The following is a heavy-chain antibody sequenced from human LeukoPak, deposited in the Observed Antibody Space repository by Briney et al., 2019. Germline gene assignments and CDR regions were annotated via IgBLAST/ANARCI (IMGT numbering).Heavy chain of an antibody. J-gene: IGHJ3*02. CDR3: AKVVAAAGTRGAFDI. CDR1: GFTFTSYG. CDR2: ISGSGGST. D-gene: IGHD6-13*01. Sequence: GGSLRLSCAASGFTFTSYGMSWVRQSPGKGLDWVSAISGSGGSTYYADSVKGRFTISRDNSKNTLYLQMNSLRAEDTAVYYCAKVVAAAGTRGAFDIWGQGTMVTVSS. V-gene: IGHV3-23*01.